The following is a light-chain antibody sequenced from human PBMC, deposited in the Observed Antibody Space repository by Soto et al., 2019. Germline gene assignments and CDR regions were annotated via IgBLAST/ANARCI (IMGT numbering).Light chain of an antibody. Sequence: DIVMTQSPLSLPVTPGEPASISCRSSQSLLHSNGYNYLDWYLQKPGQSPQLLIYLGSNRSSGVPDRFSGSGSGTDFTLKIIRVEAEDVRVYYCMQALQTPITFGQGTRLEIK. CDR1: QSLLHSNGYNY. V-gene: IGKV2-28*01. CDR2: LGS. J-gene: IGKJ5*01. CDR3: MQALQTPIT.